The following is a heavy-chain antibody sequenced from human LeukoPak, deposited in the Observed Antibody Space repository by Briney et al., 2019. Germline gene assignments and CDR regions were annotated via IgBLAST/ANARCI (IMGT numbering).Heavy chain of an antibody. J-gene: IGHJ3*02. D-gene: IGHD6-13*01. CDR3: ARVHSSSWYSHNAFDI. CDR2: IGTAGDT. V-gene: IGHV3-13*01. Sequence: PGGSLRLSCAASGFTFSSYDMHWVRQATGKGLEWVSAIGTAGDTYYPGFVKGRFTISRENAKNSLYLQMNSLRAGDTAVYYCARVHSSSWYSHNAFDIWGQGTMVTVSS. CDR1: GFTFSSYD.